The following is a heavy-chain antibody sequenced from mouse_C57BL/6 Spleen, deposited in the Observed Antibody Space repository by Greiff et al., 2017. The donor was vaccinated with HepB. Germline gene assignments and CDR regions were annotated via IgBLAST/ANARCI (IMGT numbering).Heavy chain of an antibody. CDR2: INPSSGYT. CDR1: GYTFTSYT. J-gene: IGHJ3*01. Sequence: QVQLKQSGAELARPGASVKMSCKASGYTFTSYTMHWVKQRPGQGLEWIGYINPSSGYTKYNQKFKDKATLTADKSSSTAYMQLSSLTSEDSAVYYCARDAPAWFAYWGQGTLVTVSA. CDR3: ARDAPAWFAY. V-gene: IGHV1-4*01.